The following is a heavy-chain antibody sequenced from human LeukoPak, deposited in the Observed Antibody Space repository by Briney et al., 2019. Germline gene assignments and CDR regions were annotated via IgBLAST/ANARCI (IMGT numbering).Heavy chain of an antibody. V-gene: IGHV3-23*01. CDR1: GFTFSSYG. Sequence: GGSLRLSCAASGFTFSSYGMTWVRQAPGKGLEWISGTSGSGGSTYYADSVKGRFTISRDNSKNTLYLQMNSLRAEDTAVYYCAKVETAAAATLRGFDYWGQGTLVTVSS. CDR3: AKVETAAAATLRGFDY. CDR2: TSGSGGST. J-gene: IGHJ4*02. D-gene: IGHD6-13*01.